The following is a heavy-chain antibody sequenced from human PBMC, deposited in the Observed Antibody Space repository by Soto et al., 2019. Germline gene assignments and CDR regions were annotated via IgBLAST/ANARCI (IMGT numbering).Heavy chain of an antibody. V-gene: IGHV4-34*01. CDR1: GGSFSGYY. D-gene: IGHD2-2*03. CDR2: INHSGST. Sequence: SETLSLTCAVYGGSFSGYYWSWIRQPPGKGLEWIGEINHSGSTNYNPSLKSRVTISVDTSKNQFSLKLSSVTAADTAVYYCARGLDIVVVPAAPLGGDYFDYWGQGTLVTVS. CDR3: ARGLDIVVVPAAPLGGDYFDY. J-gene: IGHJ4*02.